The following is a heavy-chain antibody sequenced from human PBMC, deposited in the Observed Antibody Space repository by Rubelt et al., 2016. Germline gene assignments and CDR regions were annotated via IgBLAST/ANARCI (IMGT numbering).Heavy chain of an antibody. V-gene: IGHV1-2*02. CDR2: INPNSGGT. CDR1: GYTFTGYY. J-gene: IGHJ4*02. D-gene: IGHD3-22*01. Sequence: QVQLVQSGAEVKKPGASVKVSCKASGYTFTGYYMHWVRQAPRQGLEWMGWINPNSGGTNYAQKCQGRVTMTRDTSISTAYMELSRLRSDDTAVYYCARFAIGGHSSGYLFDYWGQGTLVTVSS. CDR3: ARFAIGGHSSGYLFDY.